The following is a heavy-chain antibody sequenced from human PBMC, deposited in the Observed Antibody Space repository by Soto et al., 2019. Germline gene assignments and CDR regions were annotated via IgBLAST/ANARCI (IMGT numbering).Heavy chain of an antibody. V-gene: IGHV4-39*01. CDR2: IYYSGST. CDR3: ATGDYYVSGRYYNGWFDP. J-gene: IGHJ5*02. D-gene: IGHD3-10*01. Sequence: SGTLSLTCTVSGGSISSSRNYWVWIRQPPGKGLEWIGSIYYSGSTYNNPSLKGRVTISVDTSKNQFSMQLSSVTAADTAVYYCATGDYYVSGRYYNGWFDPWGQGTLVTVSS. CDR1: GGSISSSRNY.